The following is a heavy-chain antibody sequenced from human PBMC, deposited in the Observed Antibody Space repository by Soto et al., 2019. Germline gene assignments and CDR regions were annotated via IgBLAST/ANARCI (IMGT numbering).Heavy chain of an antibody. CDR3: ARFDYGDYYNWFAP. CDR1: GGTFSSYT. J-gene: IGHJ5*02. V-gene: IGHV1-69*02. CDR2: IIPILGIA. Sequence: QVQLVQSGAEVKKPGSSVKVSCKASGGTFSSYTISWVRQAPGQGLEWMGRIIPILGIANYAQKFQGRVTITADKSTSTAELELSSLRSEDTAVYYCARFDYGDYYNWFAPWGQGTLVTVSS. D-gene: IGHD4-17*01.